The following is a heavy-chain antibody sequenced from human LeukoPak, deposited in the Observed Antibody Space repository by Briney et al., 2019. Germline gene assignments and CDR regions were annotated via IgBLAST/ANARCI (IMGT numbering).Heavy chain of an antibody. J-gene: IGHJ4*02. CDR3: AKEKRGDYLLDY. CDR2: ISGSGGST. V-gene: IGHV3-23*01. CDR1: GITFSSYD. D-gene: IGHD2/OR15-2a*01. Sequence: GGSLRLSCAASGITFSSYDMHWVRQAPGKGLEWVAVISGSGGSTYYADSVKGRFTISRDNSKNTLYLQMNSLRAEDTAVYYCAKEKRGDYLLDYWGQGTLVTVSS.